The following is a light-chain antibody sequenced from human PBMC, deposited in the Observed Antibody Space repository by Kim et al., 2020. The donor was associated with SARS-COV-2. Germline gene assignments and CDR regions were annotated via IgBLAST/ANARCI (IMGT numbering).Light chain of an antibody. Sequence: WTRGEKATLAGRASQRVSSDLGWYQQKTGEAPRLLIYDAANRANGIPARFRGSGSGTDFTLTISSLEPEDFAVYYCQQRSNWPPYTVGQGTKLEI. CDR1: QRVSSD. J-gene: IGKJ2*01. CDR2: DAA. CDR3: QQRSNWPPYT. V-gene: IGKV3-11*01.